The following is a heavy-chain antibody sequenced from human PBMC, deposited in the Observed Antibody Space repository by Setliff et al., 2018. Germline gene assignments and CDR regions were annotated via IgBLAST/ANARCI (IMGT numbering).Heavy chain of an antibody. V-gene: IGHV4-4*02. Sequence: SETLSLTCTVSGESIRSNNWWNWVRQPPGKGLEWIGDIYTSWSTIYNPSLKSRPTISLDTSKNQFSLTLSSVTAADTAVYYCARMSGFLYMDVWGKGTTVTVSS. CDR1: GESIRSNNW. CDR2: IYTSWST. D-gene: IGHD3-3*01. J-gene: IGHJ6*03. CDR3: ARMSGFLYMDV.